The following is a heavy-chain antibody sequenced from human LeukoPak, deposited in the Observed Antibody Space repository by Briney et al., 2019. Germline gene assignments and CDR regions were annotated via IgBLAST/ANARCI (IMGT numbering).Heavy chain of an antibody. CDR1: GFTVSSNY. J-gene: IGHJ6*03. D-gene: IGHD3-10*01. V-gene: IGHV3-53*01. CDR2: IYSGGST. CDR3: ARASYGSGISYYYYYMDV. Sequence: GGSLRLSCAASGFTVSSNYMSWVRQAPGKGLEWGSVIYSGGSTYYADSVKGRFTISRDNSKNTLYLQMNSLRAEDTAVYYCARASYGSGISYYYYYMDVWGKGTTVTISS.